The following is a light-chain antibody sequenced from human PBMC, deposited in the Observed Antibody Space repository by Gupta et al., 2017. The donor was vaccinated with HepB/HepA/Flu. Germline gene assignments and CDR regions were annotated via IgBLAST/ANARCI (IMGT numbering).Light chain of an antibody. Sequence: DIQMTQSPSSLSATVGQRVTITCRASQSITRYLNWYQQKPGKAPKLLIYAASTLQSGVPSRFSGSGSGTDFTLTISSLQPEDFATYYCQETYRTFGQGTKVEIK. CDR1: QSITRY. J-gene: IGKJ1*01. CDR2: AAS. CDR3: QETYRT. V-gene: IGKV1-39*01.